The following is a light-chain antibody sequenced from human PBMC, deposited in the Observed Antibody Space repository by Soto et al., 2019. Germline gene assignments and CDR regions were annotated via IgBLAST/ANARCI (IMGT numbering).Light chain of an antibody. Sequence: DIQMTQSPSTLSASVGDRVTITCRASHYISTWLAWYQQKPGKAPKLLIYDASSLESGVPSRFSGSGSGTEFTLTITSLQTDDFATYYCQQYNSYSHTFGQGTKLEIK. CDR1: HYISTW. CDR2: DAS. J-gene: IGKJ2*01. V-gene: IGKV1-5*01. CDR3: QQYNSYSHT.